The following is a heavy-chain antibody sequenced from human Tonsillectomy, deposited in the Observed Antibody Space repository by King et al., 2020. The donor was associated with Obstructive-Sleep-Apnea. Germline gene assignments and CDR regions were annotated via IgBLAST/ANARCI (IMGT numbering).Heavy chain of an antibody. V-gene: IGHV3-30*02. J-gene: IGHJ6*02. D-gene: IGHD6-13*01. Sequence: QLVQSGGGVVQPGRSLRLSCAASGFTFSSYGMHWVRQAPGKGLEWVAFIRDDGSNKYYADSVKGRFTISRDNSKNTLYLQMNSLRAEDTALYYCAKGVAAAGSYYYYGMDVWGQGTTVTVSS. CDR2: IRDDGSNK. CDR3: AKGVAAAGSYYYYGMDV. CDR1: GFTFSSYG.